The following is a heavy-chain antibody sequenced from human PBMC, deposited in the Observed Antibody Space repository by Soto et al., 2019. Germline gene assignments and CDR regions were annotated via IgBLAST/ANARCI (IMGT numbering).Heavy chain of an antibody. CDR3: ARQRAGAFES. J-gene: IGHJ4*02. D-gene: IGHD3-10*01. CDR2: IHQDGSEE. V-gene: IGHV3-7*03. CDR1: GCTFTIYW. Sequence: FVRRYCEASGCTFTIYWMSWVRQAPGKGLEWVANIHQDGSEEYFADSVRGRFTIFRDNARNSLYLQMHSLRAEDTAVYYCARQRAGAFESWGLGTLVTVSS.